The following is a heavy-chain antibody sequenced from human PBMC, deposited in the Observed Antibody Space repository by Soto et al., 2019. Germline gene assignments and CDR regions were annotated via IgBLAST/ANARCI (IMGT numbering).Heavy chain of an antibody. Sequence: ASVKVSCKASGYTFISYYMHWVRQAPGQGLEWVGFIDPSGGRASYAQQFQGRATMTRGTSTSTVYMELSSLRSEDTAVYYCTRGIASTHYYYGMDVWGQGTSVTVSS. CDR3: TRGIASTHYYYGMDV. J-gene: IGHJ6*02. V-gene: IGHV1-46*03. D-gene: IGHD3-3*02. CDR2: IDPSGGRA. CDR1: GYTFISYY.